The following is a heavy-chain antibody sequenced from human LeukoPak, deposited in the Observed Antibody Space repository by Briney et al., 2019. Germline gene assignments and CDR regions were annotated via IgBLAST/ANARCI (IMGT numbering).Heavy chain of an antibody. V-gene: IGHV3-23*01. CDR1: GFTFRGYA. J-gene: IGHJ4*02. CDR3: AREGYYYDSSGYYDY. CDR2: INGGGDST. D-gene: IGHD3-22*01. Sequence: GGSLRLSCAASGFTFRGYAMSWVRQAPGKGLEWVSAINGGGDSTYYADSVKGRFTISRDNAKNSLYLQMNSLRAEDTAVYYCAREGYYYDSSGYYDYWGQGTLVTVSS.